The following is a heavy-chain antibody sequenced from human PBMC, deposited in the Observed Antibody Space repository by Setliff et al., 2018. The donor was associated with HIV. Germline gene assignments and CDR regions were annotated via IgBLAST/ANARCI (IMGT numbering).Heavy chain of an antibody. V-gene: IGHV4-61*09. J-gene: IGHJ6*03. CDR1: GGSLSSGYDY. CDR2: IYSAGST. D-gene: IGHD5-12*01. CDR3: VRGYSGVYPDFSFYIDV. Sequence: PSETLSLTCTVSGGSLSSGYDYWTWIRQPAGKGLEWIGHIYSAGSTNYNPTLTSRVTMSVDMSKNQFSLKLRSVTAADMAVYYCVRGYSGVYPDFSFYIDVWGKGTTVTVSS.